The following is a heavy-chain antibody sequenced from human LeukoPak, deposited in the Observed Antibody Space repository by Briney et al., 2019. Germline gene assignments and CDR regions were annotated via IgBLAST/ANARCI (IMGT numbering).Heavy chain of an antibody. J-gene: IGHJ4*02. CDR3: AKCLLGGFIVNFDY. Sequence: PGGSLRLSCAASRFTFSSYAMSWVRQAPGKGLEWVSAISGSGVSTYYADSVKGRFTISRDNSKNTLYLQMNSLRAEDTAVYYCAKCLLGGFIVNFDYWGQGTLVTVSS. CDR1: RFTFSSYA. CDR2: ISGSGVST. D-gene: IGHD3-16*02. V-gene: IGHV3-23*01.